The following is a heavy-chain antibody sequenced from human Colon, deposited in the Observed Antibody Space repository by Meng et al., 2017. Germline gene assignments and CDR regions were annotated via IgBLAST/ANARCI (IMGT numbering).Heavy chain of an antibody. J-gene: IGHJ4*02. Sequence: QLQPEGAGPGLGEPSGTLSLTCAVSGGSISSYNWWSWVRQPPGKGLEWIGQIDLGGTPYYNPSLESRVIMSLDKSKNQLSLRLTSVAAADTAVYYCARHGGWHFDYWGQGALVTVSS. CDR2: IDLGGTP. D-gene: IGHD6-19*01. CDR3: ARHGGWHFDY. V-gene: IGHV4-4*02. CDR1: GGSISSYNW.